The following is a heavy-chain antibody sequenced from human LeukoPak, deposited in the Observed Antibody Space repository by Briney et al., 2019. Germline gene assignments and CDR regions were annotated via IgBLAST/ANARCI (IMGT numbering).Heavy chain of an antibody. CDR2: MYTSEST. Sequence: TLSLTCTVSGGSISSGNYYWSWIRQPAGKELEWFGRMYTSESTNYNPSLKSRVTISGDTSKNQFSLKLSAVTAAHTAIYYCARVGKSGTYQFDYWGQGTLVTVSS. D-gene: IGHD1-7*01. J-gene: IGHJ4*02. V-gene: IGHV4-61*02. CDR1: GGSISSGNYY. CDR3: ARVGKSGTYQFDY.